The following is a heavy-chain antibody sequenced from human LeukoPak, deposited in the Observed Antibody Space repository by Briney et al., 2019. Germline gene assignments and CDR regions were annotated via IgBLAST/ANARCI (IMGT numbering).Heavy chain of an antibody. CDR3: ARERQVVYYFDN. Sequence: TSETLSLTCAVYGGTFSGYYWNWIRQPPGKGLEWIGYIYYSGSSYYNPSLKGRVIISVDTSKNQFSLNLKSVTAADTAVYYCARERQVVYYFDNWGQGTLVTVSS. V-gene: IGHV4-34*09. J-gene: IGHJ4*02. CDR2: IYYSGSS. CDR1: GGTFSGYY. D-gene: IGHD2-15*01.